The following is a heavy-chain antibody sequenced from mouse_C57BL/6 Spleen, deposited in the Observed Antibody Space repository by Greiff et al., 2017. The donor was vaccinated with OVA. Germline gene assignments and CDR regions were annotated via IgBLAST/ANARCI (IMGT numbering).Heavy chain of an antibody. J-gene: IGHJ2*01. V-gene: IGHV1-69*01. CDR1: GYTFTSYW. CDR2: IDPSDSYT. CDR3: ARPYDSSGYFDD. D-gene: IGHD3-2*02. Sequence: QVQLKESGAELVMPGASVKLSCKASGYTFTSYWMHWVKQRPGQGLEWIGEIDPSDSYTNYNQKFKGKSTLTVDKSSSTAYMQLSSLTSEDSAVYYCARPYDSSGYFDDWGQGTTLTVSS.